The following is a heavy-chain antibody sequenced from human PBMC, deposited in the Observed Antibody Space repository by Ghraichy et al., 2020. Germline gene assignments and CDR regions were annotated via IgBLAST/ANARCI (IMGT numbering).Heavy chain of an antibody. CDR2: INPNSGGT. V-gene: IGHV1-2*02. CDR3: AREGTREKWLVFAFDI. J-gene: IGHJ3*02. D-gene: IGHD6-19*01. CDR1: GYTFTGYY. Sequence: ASVKVSCKASGYTFTGYYMHWVRQAPGQGLEWMGWINPNSGGTNYAQKFQGRVTMTRDTSISTAYMELSRLRSDDTAVYYCAREGTREKWLVFAFDIWGQGTMVTVSS.